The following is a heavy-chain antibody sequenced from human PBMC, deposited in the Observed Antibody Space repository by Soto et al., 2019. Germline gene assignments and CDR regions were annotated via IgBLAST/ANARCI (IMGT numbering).Heavy chain of an antibody. J-gene: IGHJ6*02. CDR1: GFTFSRSP. CDR3: ARDPXXGYARGYYYYGMDV. D-gene: IGHD5-18*01. CDR2: IAYDGSSI. Sequence: QVQLVESGGGVVRPGRSLRLSCAASGFTFSRSPIHWVRQAPGXXLEWVAVIAYDGSSIYYADSVKGRFTISRDNSKHTLFLQMNSLRPEDTAVYYCARDPXXGYARGYYYYGMDVWGQGTTVTVSS. V-gene: IGHV3-30-3*01.